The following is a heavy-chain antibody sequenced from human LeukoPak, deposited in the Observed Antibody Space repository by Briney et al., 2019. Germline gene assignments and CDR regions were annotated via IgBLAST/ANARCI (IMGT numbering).Heavy chain of an antibody. J-gene: IGHJ4*02. CDR2: ISGFGSSP. Sequence: GGSLRLSCVASGFSFSNYAMNWVRQAPGKGLEWVSGISGFGSSPYYADSVKGRFTISRDNSKNTLYLQMNSLRAEDTAVYYCADLGTTDYYDHSTYWGRGTLVTVSS. V-gene: IGHV3-23*01. CDR3: ADLGTTDYYDHSTY. CDR1: GFSFSNYA. D-gene: IGHD3-22*01.